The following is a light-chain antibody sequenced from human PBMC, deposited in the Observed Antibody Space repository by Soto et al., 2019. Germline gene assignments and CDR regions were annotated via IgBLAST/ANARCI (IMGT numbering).Light chain of an antibody. CDR1: SSDVGSYNL. V-gene: IGLV2-23*01. Sequence: QSALXQPASVSGSPVQSITISCTGTSSDVGSYNLVSWYQQHPGKAPKLMIYEGSKRPSGVSNRFSGSKSGNTASLTISGLQAEDEADYYCCSYAGSSTSRVFGTGTKVTVL. CDR2: EGS. CDR3: CSYAGSSTSRV. J-gene: IGLJ1*01.